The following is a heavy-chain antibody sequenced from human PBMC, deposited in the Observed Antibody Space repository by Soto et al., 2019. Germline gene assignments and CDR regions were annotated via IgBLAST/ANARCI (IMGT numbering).Heavy chain of an antibody. CDR2: INAGNGNT. J-gene: IGHJ5*02. V-gene: IGHV1-3*01. D-gene: IGHD6-13*01. Sequence: ASVKVSCKASGYIFATYIIHWVRQAPGQRLEWMGWINAGNGNTKYSQKFQGRVTMTRDTSASTAYMELSSLTYEDTAVYYCARDFLVAAGVNWFDPWGEGALVTVSS. CDR1: GYIFATYI. CDR3: ARDFLVAAGVNWFDP.